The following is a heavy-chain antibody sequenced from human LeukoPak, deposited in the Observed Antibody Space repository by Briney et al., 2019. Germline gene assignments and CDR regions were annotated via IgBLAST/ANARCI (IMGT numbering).Heavy chain of an antibody. Sequence: SVKVSCKASGGTFSSYAISWVRQAPGQGLEWMGRIIPILGIANYAQKFQGRVTITADKSTSTAYMELSSLRSENTAVYYCAGRDGPYGMDVWGQGTTVTVSS. J-gene: IGHJ6*02. CDR3: AGRDGPYGMDV. CDR1: GGTFSSYA. D-gene: IGHD5-24*01. CDR2: IIPILGIA. V-gene: IGHV1-69*04.